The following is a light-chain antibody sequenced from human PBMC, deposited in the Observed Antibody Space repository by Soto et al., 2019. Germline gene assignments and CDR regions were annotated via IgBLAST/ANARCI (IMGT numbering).Light chain of an antibody. V-gene: IGKV3-20*01. CDR2: GAS. J-gene: IGKJ1*01. Sequence: ETVLTQSPGTLSLSPGDRATLSCRASQSLSRSSLAWYQQKPGRAPRLLIYGASSRATGIPDRFSGSGSGTDFTLTISRLEPEDFAVYYCQQYGSSPRTFGQGTKVDIK. CDR1: QSLSRSS. CDR3: QQYGSSPRT.